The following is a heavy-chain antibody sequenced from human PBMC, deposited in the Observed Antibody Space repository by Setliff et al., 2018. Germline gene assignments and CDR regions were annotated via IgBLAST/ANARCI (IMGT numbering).Heavy chain of an antibody. CDR3: AKGGGGAPDY. D-gene: IGHD3-16*01. CDR1: GGTFSSYA. V-gene: IGHV3-23*01. J-gene: IGHJ4*02. CDR2: ISGSGGST. Sequence: GGSLRLSCKASGGTFSSYAMSWVRQAPGKGLEWVSAISGSGGSTYYADSVKGRFTISRDNSKNTLYLQMNSLRAEDTAVYYCAKGGGGAPDYWGQGTLVTVSS.